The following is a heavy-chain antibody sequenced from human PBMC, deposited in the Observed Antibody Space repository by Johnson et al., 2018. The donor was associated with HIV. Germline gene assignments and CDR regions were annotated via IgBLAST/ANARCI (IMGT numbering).Heavy chain of an antibody. CDR3: ARAPHDALDV. V-gene: IGHV3-NL1*01. J-gene: IGHJ3*01. CDR2: IYSGGST. Sequence: QVQLVESGGGVVQPGGSLRLSCAASGFTFSSYGMHWVRQAPGKGLEWVSVIYSGGSTYYADSVKGRFTISRDNSKNTLYLQMNSLRAEDTAVYYCARAPHDALDVWGQGTMVTVSS. CDR1: GFTFSSYG.